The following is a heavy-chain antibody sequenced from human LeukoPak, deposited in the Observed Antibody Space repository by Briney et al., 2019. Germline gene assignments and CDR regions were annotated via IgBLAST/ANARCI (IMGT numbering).Heavy chain of an antibody. CDR1: GYNFATYW. V-gene: IGHV5-51*01. J-gene: IGHJ5*02. CDR2: IFPGDSHT. D-gene: IGHD6-13*01. CDR3: AKFYATWYGES. Sequence: GESLKISCRGSGYNFATYWIVWVRQMPGKGLEFMGIIFPGDSHTRYSPSFQGQVTISADTSISTAYLHWTSLQASDTAMYYCAKFYATWYGESWGQGTLVTVSS.